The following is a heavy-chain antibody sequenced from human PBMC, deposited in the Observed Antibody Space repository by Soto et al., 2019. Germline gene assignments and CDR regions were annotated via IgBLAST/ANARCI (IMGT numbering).Heavy chain of an antibody. CDR3: ASSTVTTREYYYYMDV. Sequence: QLQLQESGPGLVKPSETLSLTCTVSGGSISSSSYYWGWIRQPPGKGMEWIGRIYYSGSTYYKPSRKSRVTIPVDTSKNHFSQKLSSVTAADTAVYYCASSTVTTREYYYYMDVWGKGTTVTVSS. D-gene: IGHD4-17*01. CDR2: IYYSGST. V-gene: IGHV4-39*02. CDR1: GGSISSSSYY. J-gene: IGHJ6*03.